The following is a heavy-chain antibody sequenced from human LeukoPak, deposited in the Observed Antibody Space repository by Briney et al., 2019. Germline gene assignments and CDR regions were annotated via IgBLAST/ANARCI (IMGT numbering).Heavy chain of an antibody. CDR2: ISHSGNT. CDR1: GGSFSPYY. Sequence: SETLSLTCTVSGGSFSPYYWSWIRQSPGKGLEWIGYISHSGNTKYSPSLSSRVIISLDTSKNQFSLKLSSVTAADTAVYYCARGRGRSWFDPWGQGTLVTVSS. V-gene: IGHV4-59*12. D-gene: IGHD1-14*01. J-gene: IGHJ5*02. CDR3: ARGRGRSWFDP.